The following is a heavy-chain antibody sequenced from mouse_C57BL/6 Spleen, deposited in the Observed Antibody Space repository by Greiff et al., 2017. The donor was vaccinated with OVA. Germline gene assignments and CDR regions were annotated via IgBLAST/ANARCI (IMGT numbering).Heavy chain of an antibody. Sequence: QVQLQQPGAELVKPGASVKLSCKASGYTFTSYWMQWVKQRPGQGLEWIGEIDPSDSYTNYNQKFKGKATLTVDTSSSTAYMQLSNLTSEDSAVYYCASGSSYYFDYWGQGTTLTVSS. CDR3: ASGSSYYFDY. CDR1: GYTFTSYW. J-gene: IGHJ2*01. D-gene: IGHD1-1*01. CDR2: IDPSDSYT. V-gene: IGHV1-50*01.